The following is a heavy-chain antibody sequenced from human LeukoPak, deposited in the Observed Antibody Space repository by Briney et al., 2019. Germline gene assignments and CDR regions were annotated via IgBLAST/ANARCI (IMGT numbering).Heavy chain of an antibody. CDR1: GDSISSSNYY. CDR2: IYYSGTT. Sequence: PSQTLSLTCTVSGDSISSSNYYWAWIRQPPGEGLEWIGSIYYSGTTYYKPSLKSRATMSVDTSKNQFSLKLSSVTAADTAVYYCAIHLKNVVRGITRLDYWGQGTLVTVSS. D-gene: IGHD3-10*01. V-gene: IGHV4-39*01. J-gene: IGHJ4*02. CDR3: AIHLKNVVRGITRLDY.